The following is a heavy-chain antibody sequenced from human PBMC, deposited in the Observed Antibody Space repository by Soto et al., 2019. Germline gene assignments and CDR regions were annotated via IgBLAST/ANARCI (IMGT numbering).Heavy chain of an antibody. CDR1: GGTFSSYA. Sequence: GASVKVSCKASGGTFSSYAISWVRQAPGQGLEWMGRIIPILGIANYAQKFQGRVTITADKSTSTAYMELSSLRSEDTAVYYCARVATIGGYFDYWGQGTLVTVSS. CDR3: ARVATIGGYFDY. D-gene: IGHD5-12*01. CDR2: IIPILGIA. V-gene: IGHV1-69*04. J-gene: IGHJ4*02.